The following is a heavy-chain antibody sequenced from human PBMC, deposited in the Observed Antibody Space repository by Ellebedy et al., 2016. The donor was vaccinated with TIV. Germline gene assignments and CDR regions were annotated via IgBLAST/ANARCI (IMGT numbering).Heavy chain of an antibody. V-gene: IGHV3-23*01. CDR2: ISGSGVST. Sequence: PGGSLRLSCAASGFTFSTYAMSWVRQAPGRGLEWVSGISGSGVSTYYADSVRGRFTISRENSKSTLFLQMNALRAEDTAVYFCAKDEGSGTYYNWSDFDYWGQGTLVTVSS. CDR1: GFTFSTYA. J-gene: IGHJ4*02. CDR3: AKDEGSGTYYNWSDFDY. D-gene: IGHD3-10*01.